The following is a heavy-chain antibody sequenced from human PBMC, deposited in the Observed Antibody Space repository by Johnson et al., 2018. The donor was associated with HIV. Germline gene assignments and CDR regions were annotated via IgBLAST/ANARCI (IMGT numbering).Heavy chain of an antibody. CDR3: ARALARLDAFDI. J-gene: IGHJ3*02. CDR1: GFTLSTYG. V-gene: IGHV3-30*03. Sequence: QVQLLESGGGVVQPGRSLRLSCAVSGFTLSTYGMHWVRQAPGKGPEWVAVMSYDESNTYYADSVKGRFTISRDNSKSTLILQMNGLKDEDTAIYYCARALARLDAFDIWGQGTMVTVSS. CDR2: MSYDESNT.